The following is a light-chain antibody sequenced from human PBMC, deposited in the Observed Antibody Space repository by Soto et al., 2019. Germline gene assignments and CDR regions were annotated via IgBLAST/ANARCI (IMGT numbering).Light chain of an antibody. J-gene: IGKJ1*01. CDR3: QQSYSSPRT. V-gene: IGKV1-39*01. CDR1: QGIRND. Sequence: IQMTQSPSSLSAAVGDRVTITCRASQGIRNDLGWYQQKPGKAPKLLIYAASSLQSGVPSRFSGSGSATDFTLTINSLQPEDFATYYCQQSYSSPRTFGQGTKVDIK. CDR2: AAS.